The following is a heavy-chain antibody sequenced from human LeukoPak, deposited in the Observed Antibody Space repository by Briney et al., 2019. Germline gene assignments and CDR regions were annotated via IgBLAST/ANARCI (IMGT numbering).Heavy chain of an antibody. D-gene: IGHD3-9*01. CDR1: GYTFTSYG. J-gene: IGHJ6*01. V-gene: IGHV1-18*04. Sequence: GASVKVSCKASGYTFTSYGISWVRQAPGQGLEWMGWISAYNGNTNYAQKLQGRVTMTTDTSTSTAYMELRSLRSDDTAVYYCARDKSYYDILTGYYYYYGMDVWGKGPRSPSPQ. CDR2: ISAYNGNT. CDR3: ARDKSYYDILTGYYYYYGMDV.